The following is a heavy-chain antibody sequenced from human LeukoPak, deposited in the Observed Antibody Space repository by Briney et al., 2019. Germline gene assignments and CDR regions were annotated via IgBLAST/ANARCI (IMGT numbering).Heavy chain of an antibody. V-gene: IGHV1-8*03. D-gene: IGHD3-3*01. CDR2: MNPNSGNT. Sequence: ASVKVSCKASGYTFTSYDINWVRQATGQGLEWMGWMNPNSGNTGYAQKFQGRVTITRNTSISTAYMELSSLRSEDTAVYYCARGIEREWLSGPPNFDYWGQGTLVTVSS. CDR1: GYTFTSYD. J-gene: IGHJ4*02. CDR3: ARGIEREWLSGPPNFDY.